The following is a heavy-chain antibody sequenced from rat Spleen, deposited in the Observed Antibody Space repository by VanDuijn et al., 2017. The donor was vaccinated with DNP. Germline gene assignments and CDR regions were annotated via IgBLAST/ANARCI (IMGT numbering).Heavy chain of an antibody. V-gene: IGHV5-25*01. Sequence: EVQLVESGGGLVQPGGSLKLSCTASGFTFSDYYMAWVRQAPTKGLEWVTSISPSGGGTYYRDSVKGRFTISRGNAKSGLYLQMNSLKSEDTATYYCARGSTSIYWYFDFWGPGTMVTVSS. J-gene: IGHJ1*01. CDR1: GFTFSDYY. CDR2: ISPSGGGT. D-gene: IGHD3-1*01. CDR3: ARGSTSIYWYFDF.